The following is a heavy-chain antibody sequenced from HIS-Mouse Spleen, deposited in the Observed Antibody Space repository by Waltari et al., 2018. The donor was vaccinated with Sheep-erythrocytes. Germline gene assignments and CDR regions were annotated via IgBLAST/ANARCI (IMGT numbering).Heavy chain of an antibody. CDR1: GFTFSSYS. Sequence: EVQLVESGGGLVKPGGSLRLSCAASGFTFSSYSMNWVRQAPGRGLEWFSYSSSSSSYIYYADSVKGRFTISRDNAKNSLYLQMNSLRAEDTAVYYCARVASGATFDYWGQGTLVTVSS. CDR2: SSSSSSYI. V-gene: IGHV3-21*01. D-gene: IGHD1-26*01. J-gene: IGHJ4*02. CDR3: ARVASGATFDY.